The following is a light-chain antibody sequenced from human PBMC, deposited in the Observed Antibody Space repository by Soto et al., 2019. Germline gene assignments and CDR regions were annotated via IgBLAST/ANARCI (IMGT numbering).Light chain of an antibody. V-gene: IGKV1-39*01. Sequence: DIQMTQSPSSLFASVGDRVTITCRASQSISAYLNWYQQRLGKAPSLLIYAATRLHSGVPSRFSGSGSGTDFTLTISSLQPEDFATYYCQRSYRSISFGQGTRLEMK. J-gene: IGKJ5*01. CDR2: AAT. CDR3: QRSYRSIS. CDR1: QSISAY.